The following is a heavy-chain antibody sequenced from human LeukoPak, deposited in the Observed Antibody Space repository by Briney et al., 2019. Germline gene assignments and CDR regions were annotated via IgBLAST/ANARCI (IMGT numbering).Heavy chain of an antibody. CDR1: GFTFSNAW. CDR2: IKSKTDGGTT. Sequence: GGSLRLSCAASGFTFSNAWMSWVRQAPGKGLEWVGRIKSKTDGGTTDYAAPVKGRFTISRDDSKNTLYLQMNSLKTEDTAAYYCTTDNMTTVTTQFDYWGQGTLVTVSS. V-gene: IGHV3-15*01. J-gene: IGHJ4*02. D-gene: IGHD4-17*01. CDR3: TTDNMTTVTTQFDY.